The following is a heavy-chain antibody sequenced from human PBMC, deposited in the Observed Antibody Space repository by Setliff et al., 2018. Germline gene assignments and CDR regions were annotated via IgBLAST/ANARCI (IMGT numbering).Heavy chain of an antibody. V-gene: IGHV3-7*01. CDR1: GFSFSRHW. CDR3: VRDDADNYDAFDN. CDR2: IKQDGSTK. J-gene: IGHJ3*02. D-gene: IGHD3-22*01. Sequence: GGSLRLSCVVSGFSFSRHWMSWVRQAPGKGLEWVADIKQDGSTKYYLDSVKGRYTISRDNAKRSLYLQMNGLRADDTGVYYCVRDDADNYDAFDNWGQGTLVTVSS.